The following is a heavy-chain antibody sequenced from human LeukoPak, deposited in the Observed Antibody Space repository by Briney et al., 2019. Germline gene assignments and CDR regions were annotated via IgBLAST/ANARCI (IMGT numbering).Heavy chain of an antibody. V-gene: IGHV4-39*07. CDR1: GGSISSGGYY. Sequence: PSETLSLTCSVSGGSISSGGYYWAWIRQPPGKGLEWIGTIYYSGSTYYNPSLQSRVTISVDTSKNQFSLKLSSVTAADTAVYYCARRGFGYCSGGSCYRYNWFDPWGQGTLVTVSS. D-gene: IGHD2-15*01. J-gene: IGHJ5*02. CDR2: IYYSGST. CDR3: ARRGFGYCSGGSCYRYNWFDP.